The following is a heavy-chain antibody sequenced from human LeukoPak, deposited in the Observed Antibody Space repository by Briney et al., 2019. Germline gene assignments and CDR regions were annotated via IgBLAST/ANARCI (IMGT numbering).Heavy chain of an antibody. J-gene: IGHJ4*02. CDR3: ARRYCSSTSCPDADFDY. CDR2: INPSGGST. Sequence: ASVKVSCKSSGYTFTSYYMHWVRQAPGQGLEWMGIINPSGGSTSYAQKFQGRVTMTRDMSTSTVYMELSSLRSEVTAVYYCARRYCSSTSCPDADFDYWGQGTLVTVSS. CDR1: GYTFTSYY. D-gene: IGHD2-2*01. V-gene: IGHV1-46*01.